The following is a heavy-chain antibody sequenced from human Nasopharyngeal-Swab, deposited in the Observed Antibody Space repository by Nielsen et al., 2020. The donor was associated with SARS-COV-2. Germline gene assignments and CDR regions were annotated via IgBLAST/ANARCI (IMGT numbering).Heavy chain of an antibody. CDR2: TYDSGAI. Sequence: ESLKISCTVSGGSISDDHWSWIRQPPGKGLEWIGHTYDSGAINYNPSLKSRLTLSLDTSKSHFSLKLSSVTAADTAVYYCATYFVGRGGRGYWGQGTLVTVSS. CDR3: ATYFVGRGGRGY. V-gene: IGHV4-59*01. D-gene: IGHD3-9*01. CDR1: GGSISDDH. J-gene: IGHJ4*02.